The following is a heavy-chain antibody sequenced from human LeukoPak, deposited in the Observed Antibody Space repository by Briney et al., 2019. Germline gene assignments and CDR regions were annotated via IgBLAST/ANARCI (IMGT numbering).Heavy chain of an antibody. CDR1: GFTVSSNY. J-gene: IGHJ4*02. CDR2: IYSGGST. V-gene: IGHV3-53*04. CDR3: TASPYYYYGSGSYLL. Sequence: PGGSLRLSCAASGFTVSSNYMSWVRQAPGKGLEWVSVIYSGGSTYYADSVKGRFTISRHNSKNTLYLQMNSLRAEDTAVYYCTASPYYYYGSGSYLLWGQGTLVTVSS. D-gene: IGHD3-10*01.